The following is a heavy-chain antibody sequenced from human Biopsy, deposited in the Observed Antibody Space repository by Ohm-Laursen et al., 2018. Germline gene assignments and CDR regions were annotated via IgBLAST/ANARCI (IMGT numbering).Heavy chain of an antibody. V-gene: IGHV4-34*01. Sequence: SDTLSLTWAVYGGSFSGYYWSWIRQPPGKGLEWIGEINHRGSTNYNPSLKSRVTISVDTSKNQFSLKLRSVTAADTAVYYCARAVDYYDPYYYYGLDVWGQGTTATVSS. CDR1: GGSFSGYY. D-gene: IGHD3-16*01. CDR3: ARAVDYYDPYYYYGLDV. CDR2: INHRGST. J-gene: IGHJ6*02.